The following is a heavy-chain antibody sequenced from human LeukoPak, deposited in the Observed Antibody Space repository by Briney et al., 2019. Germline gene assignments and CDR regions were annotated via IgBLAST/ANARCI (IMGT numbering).Heavy chain of an antibody. V-gene: IGHV3-21*04. J-gene: IGHJ6*03. Sequence: PGGSLRLSCAASGFTFSSYSMNWVRQAPGKGLEWVSSISSSSSYIYYADSVKGRFTISRDNAKSSLFLQMNSLRAEDTAVYYCARVLRYCSGGNCYSGGLGYMDVWGKGTTVTISS. D-gene: IGHD2-15*01. CDR2: ISSSSSYI. CDR1: GFTFSSYS. CDR3: ARVLRYCSGGNCYSGGLGYMDV.